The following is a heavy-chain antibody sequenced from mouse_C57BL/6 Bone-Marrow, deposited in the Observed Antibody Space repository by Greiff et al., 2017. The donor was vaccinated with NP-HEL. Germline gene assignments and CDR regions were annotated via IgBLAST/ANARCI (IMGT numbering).Heavy chain of an antibody. Sequence: QVQLKESGAELVKPGASVKLSCKASGYTFTSYWMHWVKQRPGQGLEWIGMIHPNSGSTNYNEKFKSKATLTVDKSSSTAYMQLSSLTSEDSAVYYCLLPYYFDYWGQGTTLTVSS. CDR2: IHPNSGST. V-gene: IGHV1-64*01. CDR3: LLPYYFDY. J-gene: IGHJ2*01. D-gene: IGHD1-1*01. CDR1: GYTFTSYW.